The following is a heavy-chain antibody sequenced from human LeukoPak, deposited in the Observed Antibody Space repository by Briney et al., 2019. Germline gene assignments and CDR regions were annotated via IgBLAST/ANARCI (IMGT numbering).Heavy chain of an antibody. V-gene: IGHV3-30*02. CDR2: IRYDGSNK. D-gene: IGHD6-19*01. CDR3: AKDIWAIAVAEPFDY. CDR1: GFTLSSYG. Sequence: GGSLRLSCAASGFTLSSYGMHWVRQAPGKGLEWVAFIRYDGSNKYYADSVKGRFTISRDNSKNTLYLQMNSLRAEDTAVYYCAKDIWAIAVAEPFDYWGQGTLVTVSS. J-gene: IGHJ4*02.